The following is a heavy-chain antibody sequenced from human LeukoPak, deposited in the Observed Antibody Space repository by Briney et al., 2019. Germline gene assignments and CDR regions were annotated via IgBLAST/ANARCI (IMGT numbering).Heavy chain of an antibody. CDR3: ARLLRGEAAGTDY. V-gene: IGHV4-59*01. J-gene: IGHJ4*02. CDR1: GGSISSYY. D-gene: IGHD6-13*01. CDR2: ISYSGSA. Sequence: PSETLSLTCTVSGGSISSYYWSWIRQPPGKGLEWIGYISYSGSANYNPSLKSRVTISVDMSKNQFSLRLSSVTAADTAVYYCARLLRGEAAGTDYWGQGTLVTVSS.